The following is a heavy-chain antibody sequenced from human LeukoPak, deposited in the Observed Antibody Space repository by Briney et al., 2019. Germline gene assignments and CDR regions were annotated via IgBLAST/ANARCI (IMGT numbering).Heavy chain of an antibody. J-gene: IGHJ4*02. V-gene: IGHV1-46*01. Sequence: ASVKVSCKASGYTFTSYYMHWVRQAPGQGLEWMGIINPSGGSTSYAQKFQGRVTMTRDTSTSTVYMELSSLRSEDTAVYYCARVQPHYYDSSGLYYFDYWGQGTPVTVSS. CDR2: INPSGGST. CDR1: GYTFTSYY. CDR3: ARVQPHYYDSSGLYYFDY. D-gene: IGHD3-22*01.